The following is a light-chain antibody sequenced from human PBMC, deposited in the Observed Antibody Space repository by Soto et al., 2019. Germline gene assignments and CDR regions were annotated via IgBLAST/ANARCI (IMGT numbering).Light chain of an antibody. CDR1: SSNIGTNT. Sequence: QSVLTQPPSTSGTPGQRVTISCSGSSSNIGTNTVNWYQQVPGTAPKLLIYSNDQRPSGVPDRFSGSKSGTSVSLAISGLQSDDDADYCCAAWDARLNGVVFGGGTKLTVL. CDR2: SND. CDR3: AAWDARLNGVV. J-gene: IGLJ3*02. V-gene: IGLV1-44*01.